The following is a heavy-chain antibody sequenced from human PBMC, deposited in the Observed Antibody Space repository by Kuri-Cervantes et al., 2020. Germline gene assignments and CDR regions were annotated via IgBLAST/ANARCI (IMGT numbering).Heavy chain of an antibody. Sequence: SETLSLTCTVSGGSVSSDSYYWSWIRQPPGKGLEWIGYINYSGTTNYNPSLKSRVTISVDTSKNQFSLKLSSVTAADTAVYYCARVRVRYFDWFSPHDYYYGMDVWGQGTTVTVSS. J-gene: IGHJ6*02. CDR3: ARVRVRYFDWFSPHDYYYGMDV. V-gene: IGHV4-61*01. CDR1: GGSVSSDSYY. CDR2: INYSGTT. D-gene: IGHD3-9*01.